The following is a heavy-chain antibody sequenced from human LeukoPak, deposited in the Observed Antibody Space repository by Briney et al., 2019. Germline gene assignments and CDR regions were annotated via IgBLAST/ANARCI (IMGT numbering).Heavy chain of an antibody. CDR2: IYTSGST. J-gene: IGHJ2*01. Sequence: SETLSLTCTVSGGSISSYYWSWIRQPPGKGLEWIGRIYTSGSTNYNPSLKSRVTISVDTSKNQFSLKLSSVTAADTAVYYCARHGRSPYYYDSSGPNWYFDLWGRGTLVTVSS. D-gene: IGHD3-22*01. V-gene: IGHV4-4*07. CDR1: GGSISSYY. CDR3: ARHGRSPYYYDSSGPNWYFDL.